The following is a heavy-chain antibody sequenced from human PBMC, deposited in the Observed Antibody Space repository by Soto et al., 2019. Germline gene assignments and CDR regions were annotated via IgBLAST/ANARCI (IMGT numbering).Heavy chain of an antibody. CDR2: VGGSGGNK. Sequence: VQLLESGGGLVQPGGSLGLSCAASESTFGNFPMSWFRQAPGQGLEWVSAVGGSGGNKNYADSVQGRFTISRDNSKNMLNLQMNSLRAEDTAVYYCAKLNLFVSAAAGRGPFDYWGQGTLVTVSS. CDR1: ESTFGNFP. CDR3: AKLNLFVSAAAGRGPFDY. D-gene: IGHD6-13*01. J-gene: IGHJ4*02. V-gene: IGHV3-23*01.